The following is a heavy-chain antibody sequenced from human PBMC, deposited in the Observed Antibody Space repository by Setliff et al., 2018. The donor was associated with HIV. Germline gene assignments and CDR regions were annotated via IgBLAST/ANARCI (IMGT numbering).Heavy chain of an antibody. CDR2: IHHSGGT. Sequence: SETLSLTCTVSYGSISGHYWTWIRQPPGKGLEWIGYIHHSGGTQYNPSLMSRLTMSVDSSNNQFSLSLSSVTAADTAVYYCARLPDINSWPFDYWARGTLVTVSS. CDR1: YGSISGHY. CDR3: ARLPDINSWPFDY. J-gene: IGHJ4*02. V-gene: IGHV4-59*11. D-gene: IGHD6-13*01.